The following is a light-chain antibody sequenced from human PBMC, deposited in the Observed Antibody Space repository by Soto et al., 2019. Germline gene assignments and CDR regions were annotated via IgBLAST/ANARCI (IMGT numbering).Light chain of an antibody. CDR2: DVI. Sequence: QSALTQPRSVSGSPGQSVTISCTGTSSDVGTYTYVSWYQQHPGKAPKLIIYDVIKRPSGVPDRFSGSKSGNTASLTISGLXAEDEADYYCCSYAGSYTHVFGTGTKV. CDR1: SSDVGTYTY. CDR3: CSYAGSYTHV. V-gene: IGLV2-11*01. J-gene: IGLJ1*01.